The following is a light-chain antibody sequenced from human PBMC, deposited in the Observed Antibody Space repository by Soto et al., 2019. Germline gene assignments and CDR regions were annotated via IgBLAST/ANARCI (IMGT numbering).Light chain of an antibody. CDR3: QQYNNWPGT. Sequence: EIVMTQSPATLSVSPGERATLSCRASQSFSNNLAWYQQKPGQAPRLLIYGASTRATGIPARFSGSGSGTEFTLTIDSLQSEDFAVYYCQQYNNWPGTFGQGTKLEIK. V-gene: IGKV3-15*01. CDR2: GAS. CDR1: QSFSNN. J-gene: IGKJ1*01.